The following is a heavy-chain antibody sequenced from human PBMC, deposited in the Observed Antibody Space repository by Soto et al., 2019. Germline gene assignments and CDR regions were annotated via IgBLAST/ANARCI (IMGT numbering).Heavy chain of an antibody. D-gene: IGHD3-22*01. CDR1: CFTFSNSW. J-gene: IGHJ3*02. CDR2: IKSKTDGGTT. CDR3: TTEVAVVVITTLGNDAFDI. Sequence: PGGSLRLSCAASCFTFSNSWMNWVRQAPGKGLEWVGRIKSKTDGGTTDYAAPGKGRFTISRDDSKNKLHLQMNSVKTEDTAVYYCTTEVAVVVITTLGNDAFDIWGQGTMVTLAS. V-gene: IGHV3-15*07.